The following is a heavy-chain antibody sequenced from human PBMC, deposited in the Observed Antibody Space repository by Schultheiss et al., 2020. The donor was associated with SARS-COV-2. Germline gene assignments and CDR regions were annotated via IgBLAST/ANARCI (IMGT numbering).Heavy chain of an antibody. CDR3: VRQGRAWYSDT. V-gene: IGHV3-74*01. J-gene: IGHJ5*02. Sequence: GGSLRLSCAASGFTFSDYWMHWVRQVPGKGLVWVSCIKSDGSIISYADSVKGRFTISRDNAKNTLYLQMSSLRADDTAVYFCVRQGRAWYSDTWGQGTLVTVSS. CDR1: GFTFSDYW. D-gene: IGHD6-19*01. CDR2: IKSDGSII.